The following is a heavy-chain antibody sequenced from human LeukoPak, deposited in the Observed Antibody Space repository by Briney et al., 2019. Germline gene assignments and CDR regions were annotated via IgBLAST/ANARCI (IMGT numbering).Heavy chain of an antibody. Sequence: ASVKVSCKASGYTFTSYAIHWVRQAPRQRLEWMGWINAGNGNTKYSQKVQGRVTITRDTSASTAYMELSSLKSEDTAVYYCARGRVGYGWFDPWGQGTLVTVSS. CDR1: GYTFTSYA. CDR2: INAGNGNT. CDR3: ARGRVGYGWFDP. V-gene: IGHV1-3*01. J-gene: IGHJ5*02. D-gene: IGHD3-16*01.